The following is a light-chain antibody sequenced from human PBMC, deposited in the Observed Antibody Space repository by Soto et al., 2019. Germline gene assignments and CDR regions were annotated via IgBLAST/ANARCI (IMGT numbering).Light chain of an antibody. CDR2: GAS. Sequence: EIVMTQSPATLSVSPGERATLSCRASQSVSSNLAWYQQKPGQAPRLLIYGASTRATGIPARFSGGGSGTEFTLTISSLQSEDVAVYYCQQFNNWPITFGQGTRLEIK. J-gene: IGKJ5*01. CDR3: QQFNNWPIT. V-gene: IGKV3-15*01. CDR1: QSVSSN.